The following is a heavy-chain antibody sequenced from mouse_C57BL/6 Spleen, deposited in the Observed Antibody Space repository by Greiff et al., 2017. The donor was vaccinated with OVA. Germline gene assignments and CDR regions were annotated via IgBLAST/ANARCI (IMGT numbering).Heavy chain of an antibody. CDR3: ARSRDIAMDY. V-gene: IGHV1-69*01. CDR2: IDPSDSYT. J-gene: IGHJ4*01. D-gene: IGHD3-3*01. CDR1: GYTFTSYW. Sequence: VQLQQPGAELVMPGASVKLSCKASGYTFTSYWMHWVKQRPGQGLEWIGEIDPSDSYTNYNQKFKGKSTLTVDKSSSTAYMQLSSLTSEDSAVYYCARSRDIAMDYWGQGTSVTVSS.